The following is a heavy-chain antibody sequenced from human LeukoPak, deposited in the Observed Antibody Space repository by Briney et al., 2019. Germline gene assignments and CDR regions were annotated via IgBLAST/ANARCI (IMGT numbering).Heavy chain of an antibody. V-gene: IGHV3-66*01. J-gene: IGHJ4*02. CDR3: ARDSRGYSPGKYYFDY. CDR1: GFTVSSNY. CDR2: IYKGGSI. D-gene: IGHD5-18*01. Sequence: PGGSLRLSCAASGFTVSSNYMSWVRQAPGKGLEWVSVIYKGGSIYYADSVKGRFTISRDNSKNTLYLQMNSLRAEDTAVYYCARDSRGYSPGKYYFDYWGQGTLVTVSS.